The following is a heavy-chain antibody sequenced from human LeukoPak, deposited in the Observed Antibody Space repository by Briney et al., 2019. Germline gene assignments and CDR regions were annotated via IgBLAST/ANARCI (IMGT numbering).Heavy chain of an antibody. J-gene: IGHJ4*02. V-gene: IGHV3-11*06. Sequence: GGSLRLFCAASGFTFSDYYMSWIRQAPGKGLEWVSYISSSSSYTNYADSVKGRFTISRDNAKNSLYLQMNSLRAEDTAVYYCARDRWYGDYSGKYYFDYWGQGTLVTVSS. D-gene: IGHD4-17*01. CDR1: GFTFSDYY. CDR3: ARDRWYGDYSGKYYFDY. CDR2: ISSSSSYT.